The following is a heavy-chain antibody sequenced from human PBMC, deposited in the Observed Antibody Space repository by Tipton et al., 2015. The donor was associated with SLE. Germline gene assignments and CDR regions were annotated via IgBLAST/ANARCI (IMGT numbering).Heavy chain of an antibody. CDR1: GASISSGGYS. Sequence: TLSLTCAVSGASISSGGYSWSWIRRPPGKGLEWIGYIYHSGSTFYNPSLESRVTISLDKSKNQFSLQLSSVTAADTAVYYCAREPVYYYYYMEVWGKGTTVTVSS. J-gene: IGHJ6*03. CDR3: AREPVYYYYYMEV. CDR2: IYHSGST. V-gene: IGHV4-30-2*01.